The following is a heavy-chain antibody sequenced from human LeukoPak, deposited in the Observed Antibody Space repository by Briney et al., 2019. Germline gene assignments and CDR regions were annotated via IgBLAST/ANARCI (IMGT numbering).Heavy chain of an antibody. CDR1: GYSISSGYY. CDR2: IYHSGST. CDR3: ARAKGGFGELFGVFHWYFDL. Sequence: SETLSLTCTVSGYSISSGYYWGWIRQPPGKGLEWIGNIYHSGSTYNHLSLKSRVTISVDTSKNQFSLKLSSVTAADTAVYYCARAKGGFGELFGVFHWYFDLWGRGTLVSVSS. J-gene: IGHJ2*01. D-gene: IGHD3-10*01. V-gene: IGHV4-38-2*02.